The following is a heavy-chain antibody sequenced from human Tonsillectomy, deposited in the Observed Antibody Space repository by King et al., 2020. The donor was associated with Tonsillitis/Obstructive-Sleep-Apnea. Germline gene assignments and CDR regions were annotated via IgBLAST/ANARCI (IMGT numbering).Heavy chain of an antibody. CDR2: INHSGST. CDR3: ASGIVLMVYATFDY. D-gene: IGHD2-8*01. J-gene: IGHJ4*02. Sequence: VQLQQWGAGLLKPSETLSLTCAVYGESFSGYYWSWIRQPPGKGLEWIGEINHSGSTNYNPSLKSRVTISVDTSKNQFSLKLSSLTAADAAVYYCASGIVLMVYATFDYWGQGTLVTVSS. CDR1: GESFSGYY. V-gene: IGHV4-34*01.